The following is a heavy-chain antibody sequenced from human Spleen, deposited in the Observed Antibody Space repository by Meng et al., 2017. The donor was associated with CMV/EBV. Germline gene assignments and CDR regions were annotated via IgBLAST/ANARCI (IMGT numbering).Heavy chain of an antibody. CDR1: GYTFTDAY. Sequence: QVQLVQSGAEVKKSGASVTVSCRASGYTFTDAYIYWVRQAPGQGLEWVGRINPDSGATNYAQKFQGRVTMTRDTSMNTAYMEMRSLRSDDTAVYYCAREVERNPYFDYWGQGTLVTVSS. J-gene: IGHJ4*02. CDR2: INPDSGAT. CDR3: AREVERNPYFDY. V-gene: IGHV1-2*06. D-gene: IGHD2-2*01.